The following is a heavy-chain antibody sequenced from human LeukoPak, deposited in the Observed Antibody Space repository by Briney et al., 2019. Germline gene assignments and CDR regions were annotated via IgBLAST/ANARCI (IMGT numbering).Heavy chain of an antibody. CDR2: IRYDGTKK. CDR3: AKEMNDYVDYFYMDV. V-gene: IGHV3-30*02. CDR1: GFTFSSYA. D-gene: IGHD4-17*01. J-gene: IGHJ6*04. Sequence: PGGSPRLSCAASGFTFSSYAMHWVRQAPGKGLDWVAFIRYDGTKKYCADSVKGRFTVYRDNSKNTLYLQMNSLRAEGTAVYYCAKEMNDYVDYFYMDVWGKGTMVTVSS.